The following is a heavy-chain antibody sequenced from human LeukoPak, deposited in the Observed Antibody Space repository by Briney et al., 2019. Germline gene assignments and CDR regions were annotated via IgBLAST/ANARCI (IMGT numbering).Heavy chain of an antibody. CDR1: EFTFSDYW. CDR3: ATYKNWVAGDV. CDR2: IKEDGSEQ. Sequence: PGGSLRLSCAASEFTFSDYWMSWVRQAPGKGPEWVANIKEDGSEQQYVDSVKGRFTVSRDNAKNSLFLQMNSLRLEDTAVYYCATYKNWVAGDVWGQGTTVSVSS. J-gene: IGHJ6*02. D-gene: IGHD7-27*01. V-gene: IGHV3-7*01.